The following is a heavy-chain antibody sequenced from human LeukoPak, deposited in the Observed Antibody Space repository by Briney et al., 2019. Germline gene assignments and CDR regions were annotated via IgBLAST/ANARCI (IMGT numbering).Heavy chain of an antibody. J-gene: IGHJ4*02. CDR1: GGSISSSSYY. Sequence: SETLSLTCTVSGGSISSSSYYWGWIRQPPGKGLEWIGSIYYSGSTYYNPSLKSRVTISVDTSKNQFSLKLSPVTAADTAVYYCARDQRREGWEWELPLDYWGQGTLVTVSS. CDR3: ARDQRREGWEWELPLDY. CDR2: IYYSGST. V-gene: IGHV4-39*07. D-gene: IGHD1-26*01.